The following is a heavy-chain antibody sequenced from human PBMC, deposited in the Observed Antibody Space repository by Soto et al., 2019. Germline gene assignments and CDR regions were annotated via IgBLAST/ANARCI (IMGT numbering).Heavy chain of an antibody. CDR1: GFTFSSYS. J-gene: IGHJ6*02. CDR2: ISSSSTYI. Sequence: GGSLRLSCAASGFTFSSYSMNWVRQAPGKGLEWVSSISSSSTYIYYADSVQGRFTISRDNAKNSLYLQMNSLSAEDTVVYYCASQTSGYYYYGMXVWGQGTTVTVSS. CDR3: ASQTSGYYYYGMXV. V-gene: IGHV3-21*01.